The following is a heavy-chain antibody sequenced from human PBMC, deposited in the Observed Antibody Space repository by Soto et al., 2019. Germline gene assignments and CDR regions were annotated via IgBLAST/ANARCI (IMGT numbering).Heavy chain of an antibody. J-gene: IGHJ4*02. CDR2: ISYDGSNK. V-gene: IGHV3-30*18. Sequence: QVQLVESGGGVVQPGRSLRLSCAASGFTFSSYGMHWVRQAPGKGLEWVAVISYDGSNKYYADSVKGRFTISRDNSKNTLYLQMNSLRAEDTAVYYCAKAGGRDIVVVAADYWSQGTLVTVSS. CDR1: GFTFSSYG. D-gene: IGHD2-15*01. CDR3: AKAGGRDIVVVAADY.